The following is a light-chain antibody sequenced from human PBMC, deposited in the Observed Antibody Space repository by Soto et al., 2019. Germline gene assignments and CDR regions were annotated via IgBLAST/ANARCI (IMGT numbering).Light chain of an antibody. CDR2: EVT. V-gene: IGLV2-14*01. CDR1: STDVNGHNY. Sequence: QSALTQPASVSGSPGQSITISCTGTSTDVNGHNYVSWYQQHPGKAPKVIIYEVTNRPSGISHRFSGSKSGNTASLTISGLQAEDEADYYCCSYTSGTSGFGPGTKLTVL. J-gene: IGLJ1*01. CDR3: CSYTSGTSG.